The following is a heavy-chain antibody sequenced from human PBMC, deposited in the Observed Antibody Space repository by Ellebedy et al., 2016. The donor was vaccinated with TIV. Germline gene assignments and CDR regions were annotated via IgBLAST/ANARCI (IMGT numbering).Heavy chain of an antibody. Sequence: GESLKISXAASGFTFSSYSMNWVRQAPGKGLEWVSAISGSGGSTYYADSVKGRFTISRDNSKNTLYLQMNSLRAEDTAVYYCAKLRGYYFDYWGQGTLVTVSS. J-gene: IGHJ4*02. V-gene: IGHV3-23*01. CDR1: GFTFSSYS. CDR3: AKLRGYYFDY. CDR2: ISGSGGST.